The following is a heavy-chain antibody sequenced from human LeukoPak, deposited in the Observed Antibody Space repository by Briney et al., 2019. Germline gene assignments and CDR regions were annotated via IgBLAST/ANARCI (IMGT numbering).Heavy chain of an antibody. D-gene: IGHD5-12*01. V-gene: IGHV4-31*03. CDR1: GGSISSGGYY. CDR3: ARERYSGYDYYYYYGMDV. J-gene: IGHJ6*02. CDR2: IYYSGST. Sequence: SQTLSLTCTVSGGSISSGGYYWSWIRQHPGKGLEWIGYIYYSGSTYYNPSLKSRVTISVDTSKNQFSLKLSSVTAADTAVYYCARERYSGYDYYYYYGMDVWGQGTTVTVS.